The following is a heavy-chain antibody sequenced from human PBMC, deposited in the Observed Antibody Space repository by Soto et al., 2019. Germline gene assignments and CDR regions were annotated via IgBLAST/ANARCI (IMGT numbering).Heavy chain of an antibody. D-gene: IGHD3-10*01. J-gene: IGHJ6*02. V-gene: IGHV4-59*01. CDR3: ARDPLIILAPTASLDPDYYYYGMDV. CDR1: GDSISSYN. CDR2: FRSSGGT. Sequence: SETLSLTCTVSGDSISSYNLAWIRQPPGKGLEWIGYFRSSGGTSYNPSLKSRVAISVDTSKNQFSLKLSSVTAADTAVYYCARDPLIILAPTASLDPDYYYYGMDVWGQGTTVTVSS.